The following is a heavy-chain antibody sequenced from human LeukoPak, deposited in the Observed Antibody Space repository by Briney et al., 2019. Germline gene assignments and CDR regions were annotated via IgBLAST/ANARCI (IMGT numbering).Heavy chain of an antibody. CDR1: GFTFSSYE. D-gene: IGHD4-23*01. CDR3: ARDYGGSSPFDY. CDR2: ISSSGSTI. J-gene: IGHJ4*02. Sequence: GGSLRLSCVASGFTFSSYEMTWVRQAPGKGLEWLSYISSSGSTIYYADSVKGRFTISRDNAKNSLYLQMNSLRAEDTAVYYCARDYGGSSPFDYWGQGILVTVSS. V-gene: IGHV3-48*03.